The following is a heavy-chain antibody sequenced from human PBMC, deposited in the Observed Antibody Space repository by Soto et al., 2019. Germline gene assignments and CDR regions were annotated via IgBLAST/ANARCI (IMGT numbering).Heavy chain of an antibody. D-gene: IGHD3-3*01. CDR3: TTESGGYDFGDAFDI. CDR2: IKSKTDGGTT. V-gene: IGHV3-15*07. CDR1: GFTFSNAW. Sequence: PGGSLRLSCAASGFTFSNAWMNWVRQAPGKGLEWVGRIKSKTDGGTTDYAAPVKGRFTISRDDSKNTLYLQMNSLKTEDTAVYYCTTESGGYDFGDAFDIWGQGTMVTVSS. J-gene: IGHJ3*02.